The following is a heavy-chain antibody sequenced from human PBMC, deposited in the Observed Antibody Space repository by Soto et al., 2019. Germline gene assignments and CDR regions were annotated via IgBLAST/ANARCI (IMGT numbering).Heavy chain of an antibody. D-gene: IGHD1-1*01. CDR2: ISSSSSYI. Sequence: AGGSLRLSCAASGFTFSSYSMNWVRQAPGKGLEWVSSISSSSSYIYYADSVKGRFTISRDNAKNSLYLQMNSLRAEDTAVYYCARDLNWNDELDAFDIWGQGTMVTVSS. J-gene: IGHJ3*02. CDR1: GFTFSSYS. V-gene: IGHV3-21*01. CDR3: ARDLNWNDELDAFDI.